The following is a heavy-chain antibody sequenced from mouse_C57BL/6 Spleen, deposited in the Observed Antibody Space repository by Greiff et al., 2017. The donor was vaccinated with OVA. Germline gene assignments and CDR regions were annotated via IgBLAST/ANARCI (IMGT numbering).Heavy chain of an antibody. Sequence: QVQLKQPGAELVRPGSSVKLSCKASGYTFTSYWMHWVKQRPIQGLEWIGNIDPSDSETHYNQKFKDKATLTVDKSSSTAYMQLSSLTSEDSAVYYGARGGDYPSFYAMDYWGQGTSVTVSS. D-gene: IGHD2-4*01. CDR1: GYTFTSYW. V-gene: IGHV1-52*01. CDR3: ARGGDYPSFYAMDY. CDR2: IDPSDSET. J-gene: IGHJ4*01.